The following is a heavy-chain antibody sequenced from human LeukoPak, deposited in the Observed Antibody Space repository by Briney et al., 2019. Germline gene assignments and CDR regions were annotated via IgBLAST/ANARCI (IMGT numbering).Heavy chain of an antibody. CDR1: GFTFCSYS. CDR2: ISSSSSYI. J-gene: IGHJ6*02. V-gene: IGHV3-21*01. CDR3: AGGAYYDFWSGYYNYYGMDV. D-gene: IGHD3-3*01. Sequence: GGSLRLSCAASGFTFCSYSMNWVRQAPGKGLEWVSSISSSSSYICYADSVKGRFTISRDNAKNSLYLQMNSLRAEDTAVYYCAGGAYYDFWSGYYNYYGMDVWGQGTTVTVSS.